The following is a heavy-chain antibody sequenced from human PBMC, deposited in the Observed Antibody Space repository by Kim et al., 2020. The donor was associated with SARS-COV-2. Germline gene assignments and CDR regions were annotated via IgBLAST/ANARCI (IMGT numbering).Heavy chain of an antibody. V-gene: IGHV3-64D*06. J-gene: IGHJ5*02. D-gene: IGHD6-13*01. CDR3: VKGGKQLAGINWFDP. Sequence: GGSLRLSCSASGFTFSSYAMHWVRQAPGKGLEYVSAISSNGGSTYYADSVKGRFTISRDNSKNTLYLQMSSLRAEDTAVYYCVKGGKQLAGINWFDPWGQGTLVTVSS. CDR1: GFTFSSYA. CDR2: ISSNGGST.